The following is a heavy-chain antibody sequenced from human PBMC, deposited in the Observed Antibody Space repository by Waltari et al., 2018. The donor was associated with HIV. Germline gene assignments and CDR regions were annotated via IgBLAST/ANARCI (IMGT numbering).Heavy chain of an antibody. Sequence: QVQLQESGPGLVKPSETLSLTCTVSGGSISSYYWSWIRQPPGKGLEWIGYIYYSGSTNYNPSLKSRVTISVDTSKNQFSLKLSSVTAADTAVYYCARAYSYDFWSGYYFDVFPLANGMDVWGQGTTVTVSS. D-gene: IGHD3-3*01. J-gene: IGHJ6*02. CDR2: IYYSGST. CDR3: ARAYSYDFWSGYYFDVFPLANGMDV. CDR1: GGSISSYY. V-gene: IGHV4-59*01.